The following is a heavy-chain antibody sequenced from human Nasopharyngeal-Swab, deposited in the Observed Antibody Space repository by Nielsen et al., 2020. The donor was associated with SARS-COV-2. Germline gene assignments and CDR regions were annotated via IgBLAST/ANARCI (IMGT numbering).Heavy chain of an antibody. CDR2: IYPGGST. CDR3: ARVLDGYNGFDY. V-gene: IGHV3-53*01. D-gene: IGHD5-24*01. Sequence: GSLRLSCAASGLSVSSNYMSWVRQAPGKGLEWVSIIYPGGSTYYSNSVKGRFTISRDSSRNTLYLQMNSLTAEDTAVYYCARVLDGYNGFDYRGQGTLVTVSS. J-gene: IGHJ4*02. CDR1: GLSVSSNY.